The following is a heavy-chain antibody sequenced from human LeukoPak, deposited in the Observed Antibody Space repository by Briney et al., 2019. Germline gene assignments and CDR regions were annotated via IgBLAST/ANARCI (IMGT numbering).Heavy chain of an antibody. D-gene: IGHD1-26*01. CDR1: GFSFSSFA. V-gene: IGHV3-23*01. J-gene: IGHJ4*02. CDR2: ITAGHYPT. CDR3: AKGTSGGSYYALGY. Sequence: GGSLRLSCAASGFSFSSFAMTWVRQAPGKGLEWVSSITAGHYPTYNTDSVKGRFTISRDNSNNTLYLQMNSLRAEDTAVYYCAKGTSGGSYYALGYWGQGTLVTVSS.